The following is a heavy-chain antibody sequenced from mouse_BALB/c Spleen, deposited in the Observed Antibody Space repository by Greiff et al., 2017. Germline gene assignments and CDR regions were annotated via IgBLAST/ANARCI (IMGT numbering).Heavy chain of an antibody. CDR3: ARPGGNYVWYFEV. CDR2: LYPGNVNT. V-gene: IGHV1S56*01. CDR1: GYTFTSYY. Sequence: QVQLQQSGPELVKPGASVRISCKASGYTFTSYYIHWVKQRPGQGLEWIGWLYPGNVNTKYNEKFKGKATLTADKSSSTAYMQLSSLTSEDSAVYFCARPGGNYVWYFEVWGAGTTVTVSS. D-gene: IGHD2-1*01. J-gene: IGHJ1*01.